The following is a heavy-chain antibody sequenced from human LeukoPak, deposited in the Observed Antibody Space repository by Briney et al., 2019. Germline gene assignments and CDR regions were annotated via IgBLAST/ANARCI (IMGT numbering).Heavy chain of an antibody. CDR3: ARSLRGYSFDD. D-gene: IGHD6-13*01. J-gene: IGHJ3*01. Sequence: SQTLSLTCTVSGGSLSIADYYWSWIRQPPGKGLEGLEWLGYTYYSGSTYYNPSLTRRITISIDTSKKQFSLKLTSVTAADTAVYYCARSLRGYSFDDWGQGTMVAVSS. V-gene: IGHV4-30-4*01. CDR1: GGSLSIADYY. CDR2: TYYSGST.